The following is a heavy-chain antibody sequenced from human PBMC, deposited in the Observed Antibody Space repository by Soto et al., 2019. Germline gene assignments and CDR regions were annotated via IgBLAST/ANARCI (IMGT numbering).Heavy chain of an antibody. V-gene: IGHV1-3*01. CDR2: INAGNGNT. CDR1: GYTFASYG. J-gene: IGHJ6*02. D-gene: IGHD3-22*01. Sequence: ASVKVSCKASGYTFASYGIHWVRQAPGQRLEWTGWINAGNGNTKYSEKFQGRVTITRDTSASTAYLELSSLRSEDTAVYYCARDPNDSSAYYHHYYYGMDVWGQGPTVTVSS. CDR3: ARDPNDSSAYYHHYYYGMDV.